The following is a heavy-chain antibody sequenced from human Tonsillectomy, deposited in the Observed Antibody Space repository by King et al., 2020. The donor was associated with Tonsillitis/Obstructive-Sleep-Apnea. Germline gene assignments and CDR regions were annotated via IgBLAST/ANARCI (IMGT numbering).Heavy chain of an antibody. Sequence: QLVQSGGGLVKPGGSLRLSCAASGFTFSSYSMNWVRQAPGKGLEWVSSISSSSSYIYYADSVKGRFTISRDNAKNSLYLQMNSLRAEDTAVYYCARDLNYDFWSGYYTDDAFDIWGQGTMVTVSS. J-gene: IGHJ3*02. D-gene: IGHD3-3*01. CDR1: GFTFSSYS. V-gene: IGHV3-21*01. CDR2: ISSSSSYI. CDR3: ARDLNYDFWSGYYTDDAFDI.